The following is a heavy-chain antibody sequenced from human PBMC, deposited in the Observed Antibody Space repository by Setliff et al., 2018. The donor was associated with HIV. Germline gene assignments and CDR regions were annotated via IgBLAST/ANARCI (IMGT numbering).Heavy chain of an antibody. CDR2: ITPSGSNT. CDR3: AREDLYFYDSPVTLPDF. CDR1: GTPFPTYY. Sequence: ASVKSPCRTSGTPFPTYYIPWVRLAPGQGLEWMGIITPSGSNTNYTQKFQGRITLTRDTSPSTVYMDLSSLTSEDTAGYSCAREDLYFYDSPVTLPDFWGQGTPVTVSS. D-gene: IGHD3-22*01. J-gene: IGHJ4*02. V-gene: IGHV1-46*03.